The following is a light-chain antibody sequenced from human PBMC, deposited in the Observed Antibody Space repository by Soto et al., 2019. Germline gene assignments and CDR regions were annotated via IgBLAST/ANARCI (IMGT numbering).Light chain of an antibody. CDR1: QSISSDY. CDR3: HQYDDWPPGYT. CDR2: GAS. J-gene: IGKJ2*01. Sequence: EVVLTQSPDTLSLSPGERATLSCRASQSISSDYLVWYQQKPGQAPRLLIYGASSRATGIPDRFSGSGSGTDFTLTINRLEPEDFAVYYCHQYDDWPPGYTFGQGTKLEI. V-gene: IGKV3-20*01.